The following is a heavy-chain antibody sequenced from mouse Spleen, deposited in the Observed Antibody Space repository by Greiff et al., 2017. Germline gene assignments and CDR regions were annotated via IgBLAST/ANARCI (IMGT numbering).Heavy chain of an antibody. CDR3: ARMEDYYAMDY. CDR1: GYTFTSYW. CDR2: IHPNSGST. V-gene: IGHV1-64*01. Sequence: VQLQQPGAELVKPGASVKLSCKASGYTFTSYWMHWVKQRPGQGLEWIGMIHPNSGSTNYNEKFKSKATLTVDKSSSTAYMQLSSLTSEDSAVYYCARMEDYYAMDYWGQGTSVTVSS. J-gene: IGHJ4*01.